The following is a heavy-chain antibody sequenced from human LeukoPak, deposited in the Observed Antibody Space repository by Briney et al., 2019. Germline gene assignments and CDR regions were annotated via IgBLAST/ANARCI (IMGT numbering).Heavy chain of an antibody. CDR2: ISSSSSYI. J-gene: IGHJ4*02. D-gene: IGHD3-22*01. V-gene: IGHV3-21*01. CDR3: ARDPSLGDYDSSGY. Sequence: GRSLRLSCAASGFTFSSYSMNWVRQAPGKGLEWVSSISSSSSYIYYADSVKGRFTISRDNAKNSLYLQMNSLRAEDTAVYYCARDPSLGDYDSSGYWGQGTLVTVSS. CDR1: GFTFSSYS.